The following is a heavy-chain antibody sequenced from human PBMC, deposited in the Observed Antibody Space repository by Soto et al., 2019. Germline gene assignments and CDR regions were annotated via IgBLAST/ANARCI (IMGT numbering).Heavy chain of an antibody. CDR2: VSFDGSNK. V-gene: IGHV3-30-3*01. J-gene: IGHJ4*02. Sequence: QVQLVESGGGVVQPGRSLRLSCAASGFTFSTHAMHWVRQAPGKGLECVAIVSFDGSNKYYADSVKGRFTISRDISKNTLYLQMSGLTPEDTAVYYCARDQTGITTTGGGRIDHWGQGTMVTVSS. CDR3: ARDQTGITTTGGGRIDH. CDR1: GFTFSTHA. D-gene: IGHD1-20*01.